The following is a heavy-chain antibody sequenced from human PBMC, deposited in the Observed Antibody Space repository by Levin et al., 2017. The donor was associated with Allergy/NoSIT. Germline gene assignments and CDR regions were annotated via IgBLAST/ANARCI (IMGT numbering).Heavy chain of an antibody. CDR1: GDSISSYY. CDR3: AREYGGDWYFDL. CDR2: IHYDGNT. Sequence: PSETLSLTCTVSGDSISSYYWSWIRQPPGRGLEWIGYIHYDGNTNYNPSLKSRITISLDTSKNELSLKLRSVTAADTAWYYCAREYGGDWYFDLWGRGTLVTVSS. V-gene: IGHV4-59*01. D-gene: IGHD2-21*01. J-gene: IGHJ2*01.